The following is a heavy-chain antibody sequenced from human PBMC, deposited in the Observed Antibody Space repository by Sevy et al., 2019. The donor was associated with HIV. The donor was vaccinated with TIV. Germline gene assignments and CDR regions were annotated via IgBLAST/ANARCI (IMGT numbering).Heavy chain of an antibody. V-gene: IGHV3-23*01. CDR2: ISGSGGST. Sequence: GGSLRLSCAASGFTFSSYVLSWVRQAPGKGLEWVSTISGSGGSTYYADSVKGRFSIFRDNSKNTMYLEMNSLRAEDTAVYYCAKEYTSGYSWGQGTLVIVSS. CDR3: AKEYTSGYS. J-gene: IGHJ4*02. CDR1: GFTFSSYV. D-gene: IGHD3-22*01.